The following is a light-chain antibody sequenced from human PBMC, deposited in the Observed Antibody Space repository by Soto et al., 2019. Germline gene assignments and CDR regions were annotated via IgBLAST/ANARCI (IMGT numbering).Light chain of an antibody. CDR1: QSVSSN. Sequence: EIVMTQSPATLSVSPGERATVSCRASQSVSSNLAWYQQKPGQAPRLLIYGASTRATGIPARFSGSGSGTQFTLTISSLQSEDFAVYYWQQYNNWPSFGQGTKVEIK. J-gene: IGKJ1*01. CDR3: QQYNNWPS. CDR2: GAS. V-gene: IGKV3-15*01.